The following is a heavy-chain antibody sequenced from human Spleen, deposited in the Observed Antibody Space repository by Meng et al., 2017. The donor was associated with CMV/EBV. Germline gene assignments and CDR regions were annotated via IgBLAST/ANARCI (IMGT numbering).Heavy chain of an antibody. CDR1: GYSFTSYW. CDR3: ARRKWGSNLFDY. CDR2: IYPGDSDT. Sequence: GESLKISCKGSGYSFTSYWIGWVRQMPGKGLEWMGIIYPGDSDTRYSPSFQGQVTISAARSITTAYLQWSSLKASDTGIYYCARRKWGSNLFDYWGQGTLVTVSS. V-gene: IGHV5-51*01. D-gene: IGHD4/OR15-4a*01. J-gene: IGHJ4*02.